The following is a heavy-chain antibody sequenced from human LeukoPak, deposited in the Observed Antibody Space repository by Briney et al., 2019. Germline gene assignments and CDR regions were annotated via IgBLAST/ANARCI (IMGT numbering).Heavy chain of an antibody. CDR3: TRDIDDVLTGDDAFDV. V-gene: IGHV3-21*03. D-gene: IGHD3-9*01. Sequence: PGGSLRLSCAGSGFTFSGYSLNWVRQAPGKGLEWVSSITSSGSSMYYADSVKGRFTISRDNAESSVYLQMNSLRVDDTGLYYCTRDIDDVLTGDDAFDVWGQGRVVTVSS. CDR1: GFTFSGYS. CDR2: ITSSGSSM. J-gene: IGHJ3*01.